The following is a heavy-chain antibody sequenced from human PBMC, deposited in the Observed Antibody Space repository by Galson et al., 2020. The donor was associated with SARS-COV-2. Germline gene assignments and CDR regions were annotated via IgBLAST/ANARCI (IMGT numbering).Heavy chain of an antibody. CDR3: ARGRYPRADGILLWMYRIASSGVFDS. CDR1: GGTFSGYY. CDR2: INDGGRT. J-gene: IGHJ4*02. Sequence: PSETLSLTCAVYGGTFSGYYWNWIRQSPGKGLEWIGEINDGGRTNYNPSLESRAGISVDTSKNQFSLKLSSVTAADTAVYHCARGRYPRADGILLWMYRIASSGVFDSWSQGTRVTVSS. V-gene: IGHV4-34*01. D-gene: IGHD6-13*01.